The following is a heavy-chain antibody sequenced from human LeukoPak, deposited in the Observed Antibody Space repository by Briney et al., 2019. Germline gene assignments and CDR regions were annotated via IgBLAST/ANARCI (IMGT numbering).Heavy chain of an antibody. V-gene: IGHV4-30-4*01. D-gene: IGHD3-22*01. CDR2: TYYSGST. Sequence: SQTLSLTCTVSGGSISSGDYYWSWIRQPSEKGLEWIGYTYYSGSTYYNPSLKNRVSISVDTSKNQFSLNLSSVTAADTAVYYCARPYYYDSRIDPWGQGTLVTVSS. CDR3: ARPYYYDSRIDP. CDR1: GGSISSGDYY. J-gene: IGHJ5*02.